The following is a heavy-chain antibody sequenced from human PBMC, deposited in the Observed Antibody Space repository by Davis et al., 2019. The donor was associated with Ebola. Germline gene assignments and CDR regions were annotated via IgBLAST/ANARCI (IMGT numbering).Heavy chain of an antibody. Sequence: PGGSLRLSCAASGFTFSSYGMHWVRQAPGKGLEWVALIWYDGSNQFYADSVKGRFTISRDNAKNTVYLQMNSVRVEDTAMYYCARDWSSSWYWFDPWGQGTLVTVSS. D-gene: IGHD6-13*01. CDR3: ARDWSSSWYWFDP. CDR2: IWYDGSNQ. CDR1: GFTFSSYG. J-gene: IGHJ5*02. V-gene: IGHV3-33*08.